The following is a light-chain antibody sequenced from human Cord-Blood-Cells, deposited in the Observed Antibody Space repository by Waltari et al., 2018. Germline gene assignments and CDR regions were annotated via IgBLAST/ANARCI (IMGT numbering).Light chain of an antibody. CDR1: SSDVGGYNY. V-gene: IGLV2-11*01. CDR3: CSYAGSYTNWV. Sequence: QSALTQPRSVSGSPGQSVTISCTGTSSDVGGYNYVSLYQQHPGKAPKLMIYDVSKRPSGVPDRFSDSKSGNTASLTISGLQAEDEADYYCCSYAGSYTNWVFGGGTKLTVL. J-gene: IGLJ3*02. CDR2: DVS.